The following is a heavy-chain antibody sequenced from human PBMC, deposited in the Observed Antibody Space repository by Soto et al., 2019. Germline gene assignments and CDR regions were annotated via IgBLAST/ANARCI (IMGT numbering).Heavy chain of an antibody. V-gene: IGHV4-34*01. CDR1: GGSFNGYY. J-gene: IGHJ5*02. CDR3: ARKKYCSGGSCYGGFDP. CDR2: INHSGST. Sequence: PSETLSLTCAVYGGSFNGYYWSWIRQPPGKGLEWIGEINHSGSTNYNPSLKSRVTISVDTSKYQFSLKLSSVTAADTAVYYCARKKYCSGGSCYGGFDPWGQGTLVTVSS. D-gene: IGHD2-15*01.